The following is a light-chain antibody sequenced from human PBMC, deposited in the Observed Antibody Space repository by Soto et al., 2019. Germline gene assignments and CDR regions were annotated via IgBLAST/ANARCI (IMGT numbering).Light chain of an antibody. V-gene: IGKV3-15*01. CDR1: QSISTN. J-gene: IGKJ4*01. CDR3: QQYNNWPLT. CDR2: GTS. Sequence: EVEMTQSPATLSVSPGEGAALSCRASQSISTNLAWYQQKPGQPPRLLISGTSTRATGIPATFSGSGSGTNSTLTISSLQSEDVAVYYCQQYNNWPLTFGGGTKVEIK.